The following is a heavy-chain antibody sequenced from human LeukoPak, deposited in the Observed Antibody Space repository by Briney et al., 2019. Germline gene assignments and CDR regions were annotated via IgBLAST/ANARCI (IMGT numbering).Heavy chain of an antibody. CDR1: GFTFSSYW. CDR3: ARYCSSTSCYNS. J-gene: IGHJ4*02. CDR2: INTDGSRT. V-gene: IGHV3-74*03. Sequence: GGSRRLSCAASGFTFSSYWMHWVRQVPGKGLVWVSQINTDGSRTTYADSVKGRFTISRDNAKNTLYLQMNSLRAEDTAVYYCARYCSSTSCYNSWGQGTLVTVSS. D-gene: IGHD2-2*02.